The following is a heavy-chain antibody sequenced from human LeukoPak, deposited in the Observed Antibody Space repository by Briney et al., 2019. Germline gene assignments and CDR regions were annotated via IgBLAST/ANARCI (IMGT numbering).Heavy chain of an antibody. CDR1: GFTLSSYE. CDR3: ARHGVYCYDY. CDR2: ISSSGSTI. D-gene: IGHD3-10*01. V-gene: IGHV3-48*03. J-gene: IGHJ4*02. Sequence: GGSLRLSCAASGFTLSSYEMNWVRQAPGKGLEWVSYISSSGSTIYYADSVKGRFTISRDNAKNSLYLLMNSLRAEDTAVYYCARHGVYCYDYWGQGTLVTVSS.